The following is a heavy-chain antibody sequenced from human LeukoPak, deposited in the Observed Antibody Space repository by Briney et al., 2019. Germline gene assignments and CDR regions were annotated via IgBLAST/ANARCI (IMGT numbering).Heavy chain of an antibody. D-gene: IGHD4-17*01. J-gene: IGHJ4*02. CDR3: ARDYADYVGYFFFDY. Sequence: PGGSLRLSCTASGFTVSSNFMNWVRQAPGKGLEWVSSISGGGETTYYADSAKGRFTISRDNSQNTLYLQMSSLRAEDTAVYYCARDYADYVGYFFFDYWGQGTLVTVSS. CDR1: GFTVSSNF. CDR2: ISGGGETT. V-gene: IGHV3-23*01.